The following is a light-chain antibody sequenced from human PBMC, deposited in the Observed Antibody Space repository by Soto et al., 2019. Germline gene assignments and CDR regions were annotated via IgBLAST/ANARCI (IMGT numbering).Light chain of an antibody. CDR3: QYYDSSLSGWL. Sequence: QSALTQPPSVSGAPGQRVTISCTGSSSNIGAGYDVHWYQQLPGTAPKLLVHGNTDRPSGVPDRFSGSKSGTSASLAITGLQAEDEADYYCQYYDSSLSGWLFGGGTKVTVL. CDR1: SSNIGAGYD. V-gene: IGLV1-40*01. J-gene: IGLJ2*01. CDR2: GNT.